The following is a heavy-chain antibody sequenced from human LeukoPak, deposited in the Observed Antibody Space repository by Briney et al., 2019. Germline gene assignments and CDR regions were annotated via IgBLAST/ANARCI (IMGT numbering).Heavy chain of an antibody. CDR2: IIPIFGTA. D-gene: IGHD3-22*01. Sequence: ASVKVSCKASGGTFSKYTISWVRQAPGQGLEWMGGIIPIFGTANYAQKFQGRVTITADESTSTAYMELSSLRSEDTAVYYCALDDSSGYYRIGDYWGQGTLVTVSS. J-gene: IGHJ4*02. CDR3: ALDDSSGYYRIGDY. CDR1: GGTFSKYT. V-gene: IGHV1-69*13.